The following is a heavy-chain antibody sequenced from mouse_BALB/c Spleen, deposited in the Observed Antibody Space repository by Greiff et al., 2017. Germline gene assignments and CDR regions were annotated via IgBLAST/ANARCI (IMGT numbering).Heavy chain of an antibody. D-gene: IGHD2-1*01. J-gene: IGHJ4*01. CDR3: ARAYGNFYAMDY. Sequence: EVKLVESGGGLVKPGGSLKLSCAASGFTFSSYAMSWVRQSPEKRLEWVAEISSGGSYTYYPDTVTGRFTISRENAKNTLYLEMSSLRSEDTAMYYCARAYGNFYAMDYWGQGTSVTVSS. CDR2: ISSGGSYT. CDR1: GFTFSSYA. V-gene: IGHV5-9-4*01.